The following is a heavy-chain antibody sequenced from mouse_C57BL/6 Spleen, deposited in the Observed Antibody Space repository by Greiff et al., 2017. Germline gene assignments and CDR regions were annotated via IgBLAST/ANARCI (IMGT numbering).Heavy chain of an antibody. J-gene: IGHJ3*01. Sequence: EVKLMESGPELVKPGASVKISCKASGYSFTDYNMNWVKQSNGKSLEWIGVINPNYGTTSYNQKFKGKATLTVDQSSSTAYMQLNSLTSEDSAVYYCARDDTTVVERSPWFAYWGQGTLVTVSA. CDR2: INPNYGTT. CDR3: ARDDTTVVERSPWFAY. CDR1: GYSFTDYN. D-gene: IGHD1-1*01. V-gene: IGHV1-39*01.